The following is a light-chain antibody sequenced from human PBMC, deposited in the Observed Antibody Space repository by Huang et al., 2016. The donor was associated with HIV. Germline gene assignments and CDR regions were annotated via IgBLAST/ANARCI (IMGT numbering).Light chain of an antibody. J-gene: IGKJ2*01. V-gene: IGKV1-5*03. CDR3: QQYETFPNT. Sequence: DIQMTQSPSILSASVGDRVTITCRASQGISTWLAWYQQKPGKVPKVLIYKASSLQGGVQSRFSGSGSGTDFTLTINSLQPDDFATYYCQQYETFPNTFGQGTKLEIK. CDR1: QGISTW. CDR2: KAS.